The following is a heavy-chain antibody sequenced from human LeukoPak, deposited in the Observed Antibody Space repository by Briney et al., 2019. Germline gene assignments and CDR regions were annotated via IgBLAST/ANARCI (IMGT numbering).Heavy chain of an antibody. CDR2: IDWDDDK. D-gene: IGHD5-24*01. J-gene: IGHJ4*02. CDR3: ARTLDGSHFDF. V-gene: IGHV2-70*04. CDR1: GFSLSTSGMR. Sequence: SGPTLVNPTQTLTLTCTFSGFSLSTSGMRVSWIRQPPGKALERLARIDWDDDKFYSTSLKTRLTISKDTSKNQVVLTLTNMDPVDTATYYCARTLDGSHFDFWGQGTLVTVSS.